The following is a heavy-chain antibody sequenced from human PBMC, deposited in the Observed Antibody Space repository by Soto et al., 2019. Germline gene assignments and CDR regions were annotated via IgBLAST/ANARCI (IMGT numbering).Heavy chain of an antibody. Sequence: ASVKVSCKVSGYSLSDLSTHWVRQAPGKGLEWMGGFDPEDGESILAQKFQGRVTLTEDTSTDTAYLELSSLRFEDTAVYYCATDGKLELRPFWGQGXLVTVYS. D-gene: IGHD1-7*01. CDR3: ATDGKLELRPF. CDR1: GYSLSDLS. J-gene: IGHJ4*02. CDR2: FDPEDGES. V-gene: IGHV1-24*01.